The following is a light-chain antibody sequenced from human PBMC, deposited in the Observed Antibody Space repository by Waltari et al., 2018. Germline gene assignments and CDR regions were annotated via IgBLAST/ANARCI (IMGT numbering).Light chain of an antibody. CDR1: SSDVGGHNF. V-gene: IGLV2-14*03. CDR3: SSYTSSSTYVV. J-gene: IGLJ2*01. Sequence: QSALTQPAPVSGSPGQPITISCIGTSSDVGGHNFVSWYPQHPGKAPKLMIYDVSNRPSGVSNRFSGSKSGNTTSLIISGLRAEDEADYYCSSYTSSSTYVVFGGGTKLTVL. CDR2: DVS.